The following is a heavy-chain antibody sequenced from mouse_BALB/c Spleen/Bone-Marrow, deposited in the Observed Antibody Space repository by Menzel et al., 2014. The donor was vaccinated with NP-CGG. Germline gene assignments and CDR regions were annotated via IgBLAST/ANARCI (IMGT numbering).Heavy chain of an antibody. Sequence: EVQLQESGAELVKPGASVKLSCTASGFNIKDTYMHWVKQRPEQGLEWIGRIDPANGNTKYDPKFQGKATITADTSSNTAYLQLSSLTSEDTAVYYCARWAARATGFAYWGQGTLVTVSA. V-gene: IGHV14-3*02. J-gene: IGHJ3*01. CDR2: IDPANGNT. CDR3: ARWAARATGFAY. CDR1: GFNIKDTY. D-gene: IGHD3-1*01.